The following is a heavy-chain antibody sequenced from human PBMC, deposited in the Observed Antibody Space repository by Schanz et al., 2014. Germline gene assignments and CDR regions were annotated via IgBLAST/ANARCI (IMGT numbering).Heavy chain of an antibody. V-gene: IGHV3-64*07. CDR3: GGEVWGFAFAT. Sequence: EVQLVESGGGLVQPGGSLRLSCTASGFTFSVYSMHWVRQTPGKGLEHVSGITTSGISTVYADSVKGRFTISRDNSKNSVQLHRRRLRTEGSAVCSGGGEVWGFAFATWGQGTVVTVSS. D-gene: IGHD2-15*01. CDR2: ITTSGIST. J-gene: IGHJ5*02. CDR1: GFTFSVYS.